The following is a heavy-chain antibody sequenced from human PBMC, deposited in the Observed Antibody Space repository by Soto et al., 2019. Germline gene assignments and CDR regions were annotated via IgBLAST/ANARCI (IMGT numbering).Heavy chain of an antibody. J-gene: IGHJ4*02. CDR1: GFTHSSSS. D-gene: IGHD4-4*01. Sequence: PSMKSSSKTSGFTHSSSSVQGARQSRGHRLQWIGWIDFGSANANYAQMLQERVTISRDMSTSTAYMELNSLKTEDTALYYCFTDRQFRPAYWGQRTLVTVSS. CDR3: FTDRQFRPAY. CDR2: IDFGSANA. V-gene: IGHV1-58*01.